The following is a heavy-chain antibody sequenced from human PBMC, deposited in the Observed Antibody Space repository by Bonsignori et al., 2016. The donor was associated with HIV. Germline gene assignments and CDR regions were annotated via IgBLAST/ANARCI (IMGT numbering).Heavy chain of an antibody. V-gene: IGHV4-38-2*01. D-gene: IGHD3-10*01. CDR3: ATRGGSRDFDY. J-gene: IGHJ4*02. CDR2: FHHTGST. Sequence: WIRQPPGKGLEWIGTFHHTGSTYYIPSLKSRITISVDTSRNQFSLKLSSVTAADTAMYYCATRGGSRDFDYWGQGTLVTVSS.